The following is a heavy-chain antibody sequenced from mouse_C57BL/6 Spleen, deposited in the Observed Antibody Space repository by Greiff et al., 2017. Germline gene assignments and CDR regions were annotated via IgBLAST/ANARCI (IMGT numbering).Heavy chain of an antibody. CDR2: ISSGGSYT. CDR3: ARRDDGYYAMDY. Sequence: EVQLQESGGDLVKPGGSLKLSCAASGFTFSSYGMSWVRQTPDKRLEWVATISSGGSYTYYPDSVKGRFTISRDNAKNTLYLQMSSLKSEDTAMYYCARRDDGYYAMDYWGQGTSVTVSS. CDR1: GFTFSSYG. J-gene: IGHJ4*01. D-gene: IGHD2-3*01. V-gene: IGHV5-6*01.